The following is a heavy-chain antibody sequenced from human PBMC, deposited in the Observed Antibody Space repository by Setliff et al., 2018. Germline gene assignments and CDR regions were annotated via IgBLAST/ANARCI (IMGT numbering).Heavy chain of an antibody. Sequence: SETLSLTCTVSGGSISSRSYYWGWIRQPPGKGLEWIGSIYHSGSSYYNPSLRSRVTISVDTSKKQLSLKLSSVTAADTAVYYCRFWSDYYKNDYWGRGTLVTVSS. D-gene: IGHD3-3*01. V-gene: IGHV4-39*07. CDR1: GGSISSRSYY. CDR2: IYHSGSS. CDR3: RFWSDYYKNDY. J-gene: IGHJ4*02.